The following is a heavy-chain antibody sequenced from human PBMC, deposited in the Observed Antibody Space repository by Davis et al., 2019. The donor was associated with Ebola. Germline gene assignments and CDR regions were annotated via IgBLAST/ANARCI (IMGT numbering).Heavy chain of an antibody. Sequence: PGGSLRLSCVASGFTFTSHSIHWVRQAPGKGLEWVAVTSYDGSNDYYADSVKGRFTISRDNSKNTVYLQMNSLRGDDTAMYYCARDVGATYYFDYWGQGTLVTVSS. CDR2: TSYDGSND. J-gene: IGHJ4*02. CDR1: GFTFTSHS. CDR3: ARDVGATYYFDY. V-gene: IGHV3-30-3*01. D-gene: IGHD1-26*01.